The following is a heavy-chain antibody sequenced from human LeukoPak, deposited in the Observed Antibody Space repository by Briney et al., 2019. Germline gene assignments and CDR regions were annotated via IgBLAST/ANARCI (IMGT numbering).Heavy chain of an antibody. D-gene: IGHD1-26*01. CDR2: IYTSGST. J-gene: IGHJ4*02. V-gene: IGHV4-4*07. CDR1: NDSITSYY. CDR3: ARDLVGAPDY. Sequence: PSGTLSLTCTVSNDSITSYYWSWIRQPAGKGLEWIGRIYTSGSTNYNPSLKSRVTISVDTSKNQFSLKLTSVTAADTAVYYCARDLVGAPDYWGQGTLVTVSS.